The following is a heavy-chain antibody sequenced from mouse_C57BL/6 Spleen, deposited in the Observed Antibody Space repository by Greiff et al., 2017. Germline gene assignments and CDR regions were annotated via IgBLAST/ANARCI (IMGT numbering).Heavy chain of an antibody. D-gene: IGHD1-1*01. Sequence: VQLQQSGAELVRPGASVTLSCKASGYTFTDYEMHWVKQTPVHGLAWIGAIDPETGGTAYNQKFKGKAILTADKSSSTAYMELSSLTSGDSAVYYCVCVSLNTTVVEYFDYWGQGTTLTVSS. CDR3: VCVSLNTTVVEYFDY. J-gene: IGHJ2*01. V-gene: IGHV1-15*01. CDR2: IDPETGGT. CDR1: GYTFTDYE.